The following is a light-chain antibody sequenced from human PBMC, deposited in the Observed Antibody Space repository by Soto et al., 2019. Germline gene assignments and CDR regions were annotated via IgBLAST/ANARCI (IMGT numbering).Light chain of an antibody. Sequence: EIVMAQSPATLSVSPGEGATLSCRASQTVYSNLAWYQQKPGQAPRLLIDGASTRATGIPARISGSGSGTEFTLTISSLQSEDFAVYYCQQYNKWPLTFGGGTKVEIK. CDR3: QQYNKWPLT. CDR1: QTVYSN. J-gene: IGKJ4*01. CDR2: GAS. V-gene: IGKV3-15*01.